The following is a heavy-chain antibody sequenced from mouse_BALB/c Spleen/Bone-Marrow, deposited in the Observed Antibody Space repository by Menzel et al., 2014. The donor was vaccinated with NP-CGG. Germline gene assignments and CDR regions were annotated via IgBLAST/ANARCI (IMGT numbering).Heavy chain of an antibody. Sequence: EVKLVESGGGLVKPGGPLKLSCAASGFTFSSYAMSWVRQTPEKRLEWVASISSGGSTYYPDSVKGRFTISRDNARNILYLQMSSLRSEDTATYYCARVTTATGVDYWGQGTSVTVSS. J-gene: IGHJ4*01. CDR1: GFTFSSYA. CDR3: ARVTTATGVDY. D-gene: IGHD1-2*01. V-gene: IGHV5-6-5*01. CDR2: ISSGGST.